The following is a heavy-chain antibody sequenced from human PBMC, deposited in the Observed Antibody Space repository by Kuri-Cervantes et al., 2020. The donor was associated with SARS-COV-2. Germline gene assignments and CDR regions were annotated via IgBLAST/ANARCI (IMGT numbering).Heavy chain of an antibody. J-gene: IGHJ3*02. V-gene: IGHV1-2*02. CDR2: INPNSGGT. Sequence: ASVKVSCKASGYTFTGYYMHWVRQAPGQGLEWMGWINPNSGGTNYAQKFQGRVTMTRDTSISTAYMELSGLTSDDTAVYYCAKSSKSSGSYSTSLDGFDIWGQGTMVTVSS. CDR3: AKSSKSSGSYSTSLDGFDI. D-gene: IGHD3-10*01. CDR1: GYTFTGYY.